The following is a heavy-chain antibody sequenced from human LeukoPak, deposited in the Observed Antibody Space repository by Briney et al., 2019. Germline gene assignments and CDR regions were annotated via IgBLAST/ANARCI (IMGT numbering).Heavy chain of an antibody. J-gene: IGHJ4*02. V-gene: IGHV3-74*01. CDR3: ARIGYSSSSFDY. CDR1: GFTFTSYW. Sequence: PGGSLRLSCAASGFTFTSYWMHWVRQAPGKGLVWVSRINSDGSRTSYADSLKGRFTISRDNAKNSLYLQMNSLRAEDTAVYYCARIGYSSSSFDYWGQGTLVTVSS. D-gene: IGHD6-13*01. CDR2: INSDGSRT.